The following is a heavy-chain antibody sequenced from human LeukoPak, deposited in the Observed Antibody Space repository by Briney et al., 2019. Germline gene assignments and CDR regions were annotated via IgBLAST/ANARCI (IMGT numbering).Heavy chain of an antibody. J-gene: IGHJ4*02. V-gene: IGHV1-69*05. Sequence: ASVKVSCKASGGTFSSYAISWVRQAPGQGLEWMGRIIPIFGTANYAQKFQGRVTITTDESTSTAYMELSSLRSEDTAVYYCARTYYDYVWGSYRYGYFDYWGQGTLVTVSS. CDR2: IIPIFGTA. D-gene: IGHD3-16*02. CDR1: GGTFSSYA. CDR3: ARTYYDYVWGSYRYGYFDY.